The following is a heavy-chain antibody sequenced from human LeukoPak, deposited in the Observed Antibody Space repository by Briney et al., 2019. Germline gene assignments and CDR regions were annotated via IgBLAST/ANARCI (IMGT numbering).Heavy chain of an antibody. CDR2: INTGGDGT. CDR1: GFTFSGYA. V-gene: IGHV3-23*01. J-gene: IGHJ4*02. Sequence: PGGSLRLSCAASGFTFSGYAMSWVRQAPGKGLEWVSAINTGGDGTFYADSVKGRFTISRGNSMNTQYLQMNSLRAEDTAVFYCATFGSGSRRTNSFDYWGQGTLVIVSS. D-gene: IGHD3-10*01. CDR3: ATFGSGSRRTNSFDY.